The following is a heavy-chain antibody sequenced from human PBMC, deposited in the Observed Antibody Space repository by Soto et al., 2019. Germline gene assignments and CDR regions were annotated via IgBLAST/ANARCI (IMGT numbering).Heavy chain of an antibody. D-gene: IGHD2-2*01. CDR3: ARGPSSLTRFDY. J-gene: IGHJ4*02. CDR2: VSYDGSNK. Sequence: GWSLRLSCASSVFTFISYAMHWVRQAPGKGLEWVAVVSYDGSNKYYADSVKGRFSISRDNSKNTLYLQMNSLRAEDTAVYYCARGPSSLTRFDYWGQGTLVTVSS. V-gene: IGHV3-30-3*01. CDR1: VFTFISYA.